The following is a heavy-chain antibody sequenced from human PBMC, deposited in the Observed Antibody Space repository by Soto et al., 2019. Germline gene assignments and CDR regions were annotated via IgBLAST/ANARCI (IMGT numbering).Heavy chain of an antibody. J-gene: IGHJ6*02. Sequence: SETLSLTCTVSGGSISSYYWSWIRQPPGKGLEWIGEINHSGSTNYNPSLKSRVTISVDTSKNQFSLKLSSVTAADTAVYYCARVTGRYYYGMDVWCQGTTVT. V-gene: IGHV4-34*01. CDR2: INHSGST. CDR1: GGSISSYY. CDR3: ARVTGRYYYGMDV.